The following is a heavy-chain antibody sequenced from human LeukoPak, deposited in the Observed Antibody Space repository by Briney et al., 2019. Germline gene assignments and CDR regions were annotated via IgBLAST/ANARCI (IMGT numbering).Heavy chain of an antibody. CDR2: IYYSGST. D-gene: IGHD2-15*01. Sequence: SETLSLTCTVSGGSISSYYWSWIRQPPGKVLEWIGYIYYSGSTNYNPSLKSRVTISVDTSKNQFSLKLSSVTAADTAVYYCARDRGSGPLSFDYWGQGTLVTVSS. CDR1: GGSISSYY. CDR3: ARDRGSGPLSFDY. J-gene: IGHJ4*02. V-gene: IGHV4-59*01.